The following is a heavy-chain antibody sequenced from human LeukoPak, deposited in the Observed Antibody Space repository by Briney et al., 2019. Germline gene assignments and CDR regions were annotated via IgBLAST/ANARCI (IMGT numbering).Heavy chain of an antibody. CDR1: GFTFSSYA. J-gene: IGHJ4*02. CDR2: ISGSGGST. D-gene: IGHD3-10*01. Sequence: GGSLRLSCAASGFTFSSYAMSWVRQALGKGLEWVSAISGSGGSTYYADSVKGRFTISRDNSKNTLYLQMNSLRAEDTAVYYCANRAGYYYGSGSYEDYWGQGTLVTVSS. V-gene: IGHV3-23*01. CDR3: ANRAGYYYGSGSYEDY.